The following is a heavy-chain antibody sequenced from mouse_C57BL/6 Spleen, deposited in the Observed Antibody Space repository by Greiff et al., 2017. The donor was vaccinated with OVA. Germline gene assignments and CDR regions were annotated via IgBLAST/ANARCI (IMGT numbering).Heavy chain of an antibody. D-gene: IGHD3-2*02. CDR3: ARLDSSGYVYYFDY. CDR2: MSYDGSN. J-gene: IGHJ2*01. V-gene: IGHV3-6*01. Sequence: ESGPGLVKPSQSLSLTCSVTGYSITSGYYWNWIRQFPGNKLEWMGYMSYDGSNNYNPSLKNRISITRDTSKNQFFLKLNSVTTEDTATYYCARLDSSGYVYYFDYWGQGTTLTVSS. CDR1: GYSITSGYY.